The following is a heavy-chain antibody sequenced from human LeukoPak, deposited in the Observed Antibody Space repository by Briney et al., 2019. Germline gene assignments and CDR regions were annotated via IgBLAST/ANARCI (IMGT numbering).Heavy chain of an antibody. Sequence: ASVKVSCKASGYTFINYYIHWVRQAPGQGLEWMGMIDPSGGTSNAQKVQGRVTMTRDTSTSTIYMELSSLRFEDTAVYYCASALYCGGDCYSGRYFFDYWGQGTLVTVSS. CDR1: GYTFINYY. CDR2: IDPSGGT. J-gene: IGHJ4*02. CDR3: ASALYCGGDCYSGRYFFDY. V-gene: IGHV1-46*01. D-gene: IGHD2-21*02.